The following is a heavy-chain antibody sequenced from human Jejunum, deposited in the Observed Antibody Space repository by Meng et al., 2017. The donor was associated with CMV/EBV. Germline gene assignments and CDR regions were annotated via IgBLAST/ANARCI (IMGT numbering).Heavy chain of an antibody. CDR3: AKNRPSADRPYGMDV. Sequence: GFTFSTYAMNWVRQAPGKGLEWVSAISGDGRKIYYADSVKGRFTISRDNSENTVYLHMSSLRAEDTATYYCAKNRPSADRPYGMDVWGQGTTVTVSS. CDR2: ISGDGRKI. D-gene: IGHD6-6*01. CDR1: GFTFSTYA. J-gene: IGHJ6*02. V-gene: IGHV3-23*01.